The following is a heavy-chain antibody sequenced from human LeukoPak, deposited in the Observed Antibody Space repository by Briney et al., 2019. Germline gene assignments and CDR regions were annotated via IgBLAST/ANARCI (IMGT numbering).Heavy chain of an antibody. D-gene: IGHD2-15*01. Sequence: PGASQRLSCAASGFTFSSYGMHWVRQAPGKGLEWVAVIRYDGSNKYYADSVKGRFTISRDNSKNTLYLQMNSLRAEDTAVYYCARDLPRYCSGGSCSPPLDYWGQGTLVTVSS. J-gene: IGHJ4*02. CDR1: GFTFSSYG. CDR3: ARDLPRYCSGGSCSPPLDY. CDR2: IRYDGSNK. V-gene: IGHV3-33*08.